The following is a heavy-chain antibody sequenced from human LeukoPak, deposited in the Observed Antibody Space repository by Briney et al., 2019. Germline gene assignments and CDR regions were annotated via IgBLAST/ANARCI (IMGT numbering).Heavy chain of an antibody. CDR1: GYSFVNYG. CDR2: INAYNGNT. J-gene: IGHJ4*02. Sequence: ASVKVSCKASGYSFVNYGVTWVRQAPGQGLEWMGRINAYNGNTDYAQKFQGRVTLTKDTSTNTAYMELRSLRSDDTAVYFCAGDRNFGYSYGPYFDYWGQGTLVTVSS. D-gene: IGHD5-18*01. V-gene: IGHV1-18*01. CDR3: AGDRNFGYSYGPYFDY.